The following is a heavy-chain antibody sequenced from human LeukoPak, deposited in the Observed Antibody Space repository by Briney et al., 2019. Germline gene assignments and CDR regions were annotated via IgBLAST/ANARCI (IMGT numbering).Heavy chain of an antibody. CDR2: ISGSGGST. J-gene: IGHJ4*02. CDR3: AKGRYGVVYYFDY. Sequence: GGSLRLFCAASGFTFSSYAMSWVRQAPGKGLEWVSAISGSGGSTYYADSVKGRFAISRDNSKNTLYLQMNSLRAEDTAVYYCAKGRYGVVYYFDYWGQGTLVTVSS. D-gene: IGHD3-10*01. CDR1: GFTFSSYA. V-gene: IGHV3-23*01.